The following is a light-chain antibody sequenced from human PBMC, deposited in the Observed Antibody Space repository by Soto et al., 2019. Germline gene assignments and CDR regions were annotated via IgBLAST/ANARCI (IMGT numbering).Light chain of an antibody. J-gene: IGKJ3*01. Sequence: PGETAILSCRASQSVSSSYLAWYQQKPGQAPRLLIYGGSSRATGIPDRFSGGGSGTDFTLTISRLEPEDFAVYLCQQYADSPPTFGPGTKVDIK. CDR3: QQYADSPPT. V-gene: IGKV3-20*01. CDR2: GGS. CDR1: QSVSSSY.